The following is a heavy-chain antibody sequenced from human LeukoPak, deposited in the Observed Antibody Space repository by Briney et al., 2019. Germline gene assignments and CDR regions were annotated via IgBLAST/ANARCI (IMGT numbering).Heavy chain of an antibody. CDR3: ARSSGYPFFDF. D-gene: IGHD3-22*01. V-gene: IGHV3-30*07. Sequence: DSVKGRFTISRDNSRDNSKNTLYMQMNSLRADDTAVYYCARSSGYPFFDFWGQGTLVTVSS. J-gene: IGHJ5*01.